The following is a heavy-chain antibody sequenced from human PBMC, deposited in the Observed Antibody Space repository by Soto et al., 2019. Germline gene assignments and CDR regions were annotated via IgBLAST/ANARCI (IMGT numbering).Heavy chain of an antibody. J-gene: IGHJ4*02. D-gene: IGHD4-4*01. CDR2: ISSSSSYI. Sequence: GGSLRLSCAASGLTFSSYSMNWVRQAPGKGLEWVSSISSSSSYIYYADSVKGRFTISRDNAKNSLYLQMNSLRAEDTAVYYCARDITVTTDNDYWGQGTLVTVSS. CDR3: ARDITVTTDNDY. CDR1: GLTFSSYS. V-gene: IGHV3-21*01.